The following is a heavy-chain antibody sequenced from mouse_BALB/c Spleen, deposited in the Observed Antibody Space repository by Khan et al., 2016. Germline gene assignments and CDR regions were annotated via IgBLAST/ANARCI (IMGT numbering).Heavy chain of an antibody. Sequence: EVQLQESGPSLVKPSQTLSLTCSVTGDSITSGYWNWIRKFPGIKLEYMGYITYSGSTYYNPSLKSRISITRDTSKNQYFLQLISVTTEDTATYSCARSDGCSYVRGMDYWGQGTSVTVSS. CDR1: GDSITSGY. V-gene: IGHV3-8*02. D-gene: IGHD1-1*01. J-gene: IGHJ4*01. CDR2: ITYSGST. CDR3: ARSDGCSYVRGMDY.